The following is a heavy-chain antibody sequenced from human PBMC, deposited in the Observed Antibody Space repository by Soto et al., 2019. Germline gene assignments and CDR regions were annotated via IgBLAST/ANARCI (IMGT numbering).Heavy chain of an antibody. J-gene: IGHJ4*02. CDR1: GYTFTNYA. CDR3: ARAPLFLGGTEYYVDH. CDR2: IDGGNGNT. D-gene: IGHD2-21*02. Sequence: QVQLVQSGAEVKQPGASVKVSCKASGYTFTNYAMHWVRQAPGQRLQWMGWIDGGNGNTEYSQSLQARVTITSDTSASTAYMELYSLRSEDSAVYYCARAPLFLGGTEYYVDHWGQGTLVTLSS. V-gene: IGHV1-3*01.